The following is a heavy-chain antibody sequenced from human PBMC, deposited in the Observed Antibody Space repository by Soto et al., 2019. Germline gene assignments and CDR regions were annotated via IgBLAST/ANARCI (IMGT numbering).Heavy chain of an antibody. CDR1: GFTFSSYA. D-gene: IGHD3-10*01. J-gene: IGHJ4*02. CDR3: AREGRGYGSGSYSLDY. Sequence: EVQLVESGGGLVQPGGSLRLSCAASGFTFSSYAMHWVRQAPGKGLEYVSAISSNGGSTYYANSVKGRFTISRDNSKNTLYLQMGSLRAEEMAVYYCAREGRGYGSGSYSLDYWGQGTLVTVSS. CDR2: ISSNGGST. V-gene: IGHV3-64*01.